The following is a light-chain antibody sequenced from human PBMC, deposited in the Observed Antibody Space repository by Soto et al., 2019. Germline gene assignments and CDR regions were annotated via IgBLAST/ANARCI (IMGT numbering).Light chain of an antibody. J-gene: IGKJ2*03. Sequence: DIQMTQSPSSLSASVGDRVTITCRASQGIRNAVAWYQKKPGRAPERLMYSASTLQSGAPSRFSGSGSGTEFTLTITSLQPEDFATYYCLQHNSHPYSFGQGTKLE. CDR2: SAS. CDR3: LQHNSHPYS. CDR1: QGIRNA. V-gene: IGKV1-17*01.